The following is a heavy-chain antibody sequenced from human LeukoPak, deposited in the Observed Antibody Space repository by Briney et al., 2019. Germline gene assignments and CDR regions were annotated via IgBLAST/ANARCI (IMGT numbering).Heavy chain of an antibody. J-gene: IGHJ4*02. Sequence: SETLSLTCAVYGVSFSGYYWSWIRQPPGKGLEWIGEINHSGSTNYNPSLKSRVTISVDTSKNQFSLKLSSVTAADTAVYYCAVESGYSYGYPDYWGQGTLVTVSS. CDR1: GVSFSGYY. D-gene: IGHD5-18*01. V-gene: IGHV4-34*01. CDR2: INHSGST. CDR3: AVESGYSYGYPDY.